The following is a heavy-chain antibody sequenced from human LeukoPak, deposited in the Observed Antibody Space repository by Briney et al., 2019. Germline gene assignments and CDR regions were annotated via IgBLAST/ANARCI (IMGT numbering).Heavy chain of an antibody. CDR1: GFTFSSYA. CDR2: ISGSGGST. D-gene: IGHD7-27*01. CDR3: AKDRRRTWLAKTGGPFFGY. Sequence: GGSLRLSCAASGFTFSSYAMSWVRQAPGKGLEWVSAISGSGGSTYYADSVKGRFTISRDNSKNTLYLQMNSLRAEDTAVYYCAKDRRRTWLAKTGGPFFGYWGQGTLVTVSS. V-gene: IGHV3-23*01. J-gene: IGHJ4*02.